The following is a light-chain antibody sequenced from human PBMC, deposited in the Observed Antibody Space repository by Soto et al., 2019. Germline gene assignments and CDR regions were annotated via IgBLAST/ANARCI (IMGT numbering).Light chain of an antibody. Sequence: EIVLTQSPGTLSLSPGDRAPLSCRASQSVSSSFFAWYQQKPGQAPRLLLYGASTRATGFPDRFSGSGSGTDFTLTISRLEPEDFAVYYCQQYGSSPLTFGGGTKVDI. V-gene: IGKV3-20*01. CDR2: GAS. J-gene: IGKJ4*01. CDR3: QQYGSSPLT. CDR1: QSVSSSF.